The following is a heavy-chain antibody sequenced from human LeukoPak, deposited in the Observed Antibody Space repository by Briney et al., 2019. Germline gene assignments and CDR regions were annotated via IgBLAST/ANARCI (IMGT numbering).Heavy chain of an antibody. V-gene: IGHV3-21*01. D-gene: IGHD5-12*01. CDR1: GFTFSSYS. J-gene: IGHJ4*02. Sequence: GGSLRLSCAASGFTFSSYSMNWVRQAPGKGLEWVSSISSSSSYIYYADSVKGRFTISRDNAKNPLYLQMNSLRAEDTAVYYCARDPGSGYDHSPIYWGQGTLVTVSS. CDR3: ARDPGSGYDHSPIY. CDR2: ISSSSSYI.